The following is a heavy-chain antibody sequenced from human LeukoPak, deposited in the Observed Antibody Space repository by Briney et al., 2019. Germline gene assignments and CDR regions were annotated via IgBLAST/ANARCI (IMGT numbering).Heavy chain of an antibody. D-gene: IGHD3-3*01. CDR1: GYTLTELS. J-gene: IGHJ6*02. CDR3: ARGAIFGADTSPIYYYGLDV. CDR2: ISGYNGVV. Sequence: GASVKVSCKVSGYTLTELSMHWVRQAPGQGLEWMGWISGYNGVVHYAQKVQGRVTMTTDTSTMTAYMELRSLRSADTAVYYCARGAIFGADTSPIYYYGLDVWGQGTTITVSS. V-gene: IGHV1-18*01.